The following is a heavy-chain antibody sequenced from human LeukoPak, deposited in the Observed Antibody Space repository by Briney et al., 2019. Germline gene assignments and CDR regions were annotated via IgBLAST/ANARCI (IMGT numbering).Heavy chain of an antibody. V-gene: IGHV4-59*11. CDR3: ARTVSVWPYMDV. Sequence: SETLSLTCTVSGGSISTQYWSWIRQPPGKGLEWIAYVYYSGSTNYNPSFKSRVTISIDTTKNQFSLKLRAVTAADTAVYYCARTVSVWPYMDVWGTGTTVTVSS. CDR2: VYYSGST. J-gene: IGHJ6*03. D-gene: IGHD6-19*01. CDR1: GGSISTQY.